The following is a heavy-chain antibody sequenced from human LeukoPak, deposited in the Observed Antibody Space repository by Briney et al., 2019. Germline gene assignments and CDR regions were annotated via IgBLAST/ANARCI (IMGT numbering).Heavy chain of an antibody. CDR3: AKDEALLLWFGELGY. D-gene: IGHD3-10*01. V-gene: IGHV3-30*18. Sequence: GSLRLSCAASGLTFSSYGMHWVRQAPGKGLEWVAVISYDGSNKYYADSVKGRFTISRDNSKNTLYLQMNSLRAEDTAVYYCAKDEALLLWFGELGYWGQGTLVTVSS. CDR2: ISYDGSNK. J-gene: IGHJ4*02. CDR1: GLTFSSYG.